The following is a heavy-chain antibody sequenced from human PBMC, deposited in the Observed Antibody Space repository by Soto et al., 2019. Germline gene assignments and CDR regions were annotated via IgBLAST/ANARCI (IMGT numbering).Heavy chain of an antibody. J-gene: IGHJ4*02. CDR3: ARARVYYDFWSGYQYPIDY. CDR2: IIPIFGTA. D-gene: IGHD3-3*01. V-gene: IGHV1-69*13. Sequence: GVSVKVSCKASGVTFSSYAISWARQDTGQGLEWMGGIIPIFGTANYAQKFQGRVTITADESTSTAHMELSSLRSEDTAVYYCARARVYYDFWSGYQYPIDYWGQGTLVTVPS. CDR1: GVTFSSYA.